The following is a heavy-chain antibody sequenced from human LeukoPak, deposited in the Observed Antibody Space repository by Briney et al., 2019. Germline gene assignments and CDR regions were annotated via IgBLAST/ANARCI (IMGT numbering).Heavy chain of an antibody. Sequence: SVKVSCKASGGTFSSYAISWVRQAPGQGLEWMGGIIPIFGTANYAQKFQGRVTITTDESTSTAYMELSSLRSEDTAVYYCACQAAAAAGTGYDAFDIWGQGTMVTVSS. J-gene: IGHJ3*02. CDR2: IIPIFGTA. V-gene: IGHV1-69*05. D-gene: IGHD6-13*01. CDR3: ACQAAAAAGTGYDAFDI. CDR1: GGTFSSYA.